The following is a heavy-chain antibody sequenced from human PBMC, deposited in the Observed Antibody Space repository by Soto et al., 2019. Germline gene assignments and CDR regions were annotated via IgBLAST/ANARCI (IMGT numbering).Heavy chain of an antibody. CDR2: ISYDGGKK. CDR1: GFTFSSYG. V-gene: IGHV3-30*18. CDR3: AKDVGLREPYYYYGMDV. Sequence: QVQLVESGGGVVQPGRSLRLSCAASGFTFSSYGMHWVRQAPGKGLEWVAVISYDGGKKYYADSVKGRFTISRDNSKNPMYLQMISLRAEDTAVYYCAKDVGLREPYYYYGMDVWGQGTTVTVSS. J-gene: IGHJ6*02.